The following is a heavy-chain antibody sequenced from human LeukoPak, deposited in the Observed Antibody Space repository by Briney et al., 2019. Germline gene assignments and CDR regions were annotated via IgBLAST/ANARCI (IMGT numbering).Heavy chain of an antibody. J-gene: IGHJ4*02. Sequence: SETLSLTCTVSGGSVSSYYWSWIRQPPGKGLEWIGYIYYSGSTNYNPSLKSRVTISVDTSKNQFSLRLSSVTAADTAVYYCARVTGYMIEDYFDYWGQGTLVTVSS. CDR2: IYYSGST. D-gene: IGHD3-22*01. CDR1: GGSVSSYY. V-gene: IGHV4-59*02. CDR3: ARVTGYMIEDYFDY.